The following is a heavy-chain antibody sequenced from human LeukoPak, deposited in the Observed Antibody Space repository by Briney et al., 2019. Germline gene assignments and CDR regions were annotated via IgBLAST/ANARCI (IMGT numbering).Heavy chain of an antibody. D-gene: IGHD3-3*01. CDR1: GFTVSSNY. J-gene: IGHJ4*02. Sequence: PGGSLRLSCAASGFTVSSNYMNWVRQAPGKGLEWVSVIYSGGTTYYADSVKGRFTISRDNSKNTLYLQMNSLRAEDTAVYYCATLLRFLEGVVWGQGTLVTVSS. CDR3: ATLLRFLEGVV. CDR2: IYSGGTT. V-gene: IGHV3-66*02.